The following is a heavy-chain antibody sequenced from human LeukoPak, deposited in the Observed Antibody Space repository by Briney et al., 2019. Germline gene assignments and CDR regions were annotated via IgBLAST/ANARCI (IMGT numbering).Heavy chain of an antibody. D-gene: IGHD1-26*01. J-gene: IGHJ2*01. CDR1: GGSFSGYY. V-gene: IGHV4-34*01. Sequence: PSETLSLTCAVYGGSFSGYYWSWIRQPPGKGLEWIGEINHSGSTNYNPSLKSRVTISVDTSKNQFSLKLSSVTAADTAVYYCARVGRSRYFDLWGRGTLVTVSS. CDR2: INHSGST. CDR3: ARVGRSRYFDL.